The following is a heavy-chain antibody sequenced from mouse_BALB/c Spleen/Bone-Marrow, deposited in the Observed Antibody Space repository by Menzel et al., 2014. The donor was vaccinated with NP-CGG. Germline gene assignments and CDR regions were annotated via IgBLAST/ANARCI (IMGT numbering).Heavy chain of an antibody. V-gene: IGHV5-6-3*01. J-gene: IGHJ4*01. CDR3: ASDGYYVFYAMDY. CDR1: GFTFSSYG. CDR2: INSNGGST. D-gene: IGHD2-3*01. Sequence: DVMLVESGGGLVQPGGSLKLSCAASGFTFSSYGMSWVRQTPDKRLELVATINSNGGSTYYPDSVKGRFTISRDNAKNTLYLQMSSLKSEDTAMYYCASDGYYVFYAMDYRGQGTSVTVSS.